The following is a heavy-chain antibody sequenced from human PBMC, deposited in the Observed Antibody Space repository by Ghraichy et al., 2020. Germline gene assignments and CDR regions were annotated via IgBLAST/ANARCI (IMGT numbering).Heavy chain of an antibody. J-gene: IGHJ6*02. V-gene: IGHV3-33*01. CDR1: GFTFSSYG. CDR2: IWYDGSNK. CDR3: ASDLGYCSSTSCYTGDYYSYDMDV. D-gene: IGHD2-2*02. Sequence: GGSLRLSCAASGFTFSSYGMHWVRQAPGKGLEWVAVIWYDGSNKYYADSVKGRFTISRDNSKNTLYLQMNSLRAEDTAVYYCASDLGYCSSTSCYTGDYYSYDMDVGGQATTVTVS.